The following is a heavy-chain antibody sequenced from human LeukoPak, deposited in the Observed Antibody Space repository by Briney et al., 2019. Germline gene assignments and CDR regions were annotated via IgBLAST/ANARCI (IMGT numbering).Heavy chain of an antibody. CDR2: ISYDGRNK. J-gene: IGHJ6*03. CDR3: ARDSPARDSSDYMDV. D-gene: IGHD6-6*01. V-gene: IGHV3-30*01. Sequence: PGRSLRLSCAASGFTFSSYAMHWVRQAPGKGREWVAVISYDGRNKYYSDSLKGRFNISRENSKNTLYLQLNSLRAEDTAAYYCARDSPARDSSDYMDVWGKGATVTVSS. CDR1: GFTFSSYA.